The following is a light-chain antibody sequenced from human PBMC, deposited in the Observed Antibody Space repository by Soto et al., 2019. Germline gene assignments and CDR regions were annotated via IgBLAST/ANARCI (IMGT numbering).Light chain of an antibody. CDR3: QQYGSSPLT. CDR2: GAS. CDR1: QSFSSIY. Sequence: IALTQSPGTLSLSPGERATLSCRASQSFSSIYLAWYQQKPGQAPGLLIYGASSRATGIPDRFSGSGSGTAFTLTISRLEPEDFAVYYCQQYGSSPLTFGGGTKV. J-gene: IGKJ4*01. V-gene: IGKV3-20*01.